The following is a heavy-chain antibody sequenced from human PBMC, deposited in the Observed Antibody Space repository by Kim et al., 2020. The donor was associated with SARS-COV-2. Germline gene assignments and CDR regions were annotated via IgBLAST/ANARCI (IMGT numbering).Heavy chain of an antibody. J-gene: IGHJ4*02. Sequence: ADSVKGRFTISRDNSKNTLYLQMNTLRAEDTAVYFCAKLGRGSYLSPEDYWGQGTLVTVSS. V-gene: IGHV3-23*01. D-gene: IGHD1-26*01. CDR3: AKLGRGSYLSPEDY.